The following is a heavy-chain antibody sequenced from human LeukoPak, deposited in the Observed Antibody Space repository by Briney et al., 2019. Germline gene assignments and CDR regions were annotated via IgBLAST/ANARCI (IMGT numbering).Heavy chain of an antibody. CDR2: INPNSGGT. Sequence: ASVKVSCKASGYTFTRYYMHWVRQAPGQGLEWMGWINPNSGGTNYAQKFQGRVTMTRDTSISTAYLELSRLRSDDTAVYYCARDHGYCSSTSCYFDYWGQGTLVTVSS. CDR3: ARDHGYCSSTSCYFDY. CDR1: GYTFTRYY. D-gene: IGHD2-2*01. V-gene: IGHV1-2*02. J-gene: IGHJ4*02.